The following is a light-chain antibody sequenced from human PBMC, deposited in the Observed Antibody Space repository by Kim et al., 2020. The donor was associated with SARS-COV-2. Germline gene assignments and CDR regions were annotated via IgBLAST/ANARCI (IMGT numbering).Light chain of an antibody. J-gene: IGKJ4*01. Sequence: EIVLTQSPDTLSLSPGERATLSCRASQSVANNFLAWYQHRPGQAPRLLIYGVSIRAADTPDRFSGSGSGTDFTLTISRLQPEDFGVYYCQQFSNSLSFGGGTKVDIK. CDR1: QSVANNF. V-gene: IGKV3-20*01. CDR3: QQFSNSLS. CDR2: GVS.